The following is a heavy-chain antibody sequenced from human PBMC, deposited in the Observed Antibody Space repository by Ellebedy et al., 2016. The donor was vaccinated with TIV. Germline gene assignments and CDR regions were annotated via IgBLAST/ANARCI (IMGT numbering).Heavy chain of an antibody. CDR1: GFTFGSFA. J-gene: IGHJ4*02. V-gene: IGHV3-23*01. D-gene: IGHD3-22*01. CDR3: AKGSSSGFNYDRVGFQY. CDR2: ISGDGVNT. Sequence: GGSLRLSCAASGFTFGSFAMHWVRQAPGKGLEWLSVISGDGVNTYSAASVKGRFTITRDNFKNTLFLQVNRLRAEDTAAYYCAKGSSSGFNYDRVGFQYWGQGTLVTVSS.